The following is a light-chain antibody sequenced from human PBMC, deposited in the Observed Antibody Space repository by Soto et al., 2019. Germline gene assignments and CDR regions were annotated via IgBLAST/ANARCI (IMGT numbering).Light chain of an antibody. CDR1: SSDVGGYNY. CDR2: DVS. V-gene: IGLV2-14*01. CDR3: SSYTSSSTYV. Sequence: QSALTQPASVSGSPGQSITISCTGTSSDVGGYNYVSWYQQHPGKAPKLMIYDVSNRPSGVSNRFSGSKSGNTASLTISGFQAEDEADYYCSSYTSSSTYVFGTGIKVTVL. J-gene: IGLJ1*01.